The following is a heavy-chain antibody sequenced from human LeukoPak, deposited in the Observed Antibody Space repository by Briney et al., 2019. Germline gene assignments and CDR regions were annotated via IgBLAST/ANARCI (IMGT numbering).Heavy chain of an antibody. Sequence: GASVKLSCKASGGTFSSYAISWVRQAPGQGLEWMGRIIPILGIANYAQKFQGRVTITADKSTSTAYMELSSLRSEDTAVYYCARDEDIVVVTGTFDYWGQGTLVTVSS. D-gene: IGHD2-21*02. CDR3: ARDEDIVVVTGTFDY. CDR1: GGTFSSYA. J-gene: IGHJ4*02. V-gene: IGHV1-69*04. CDR2: IIPILGIA.